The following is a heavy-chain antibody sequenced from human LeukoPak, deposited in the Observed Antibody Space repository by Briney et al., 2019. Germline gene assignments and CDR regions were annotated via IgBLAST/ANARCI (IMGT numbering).Heavy chain of an antibody. J-gene: IGHJ4*02. CDR2: ISDNGGGT. CDR1: GFIFRNYA. V-gene: IGHV3-23*01. D-gene: IGHD3-22*01. Sequence: GGSLRLSCVASGFIFRNYAMSWVRQAPGEGLEWVSGISDNGGGTYYADSLKGRFTISRDNSKNTLYLQMNSLRAEDTAVYYCAREVSPSLHYYDSSGYPDYWGQGTLVAVSS. CDR3: AREVSPSLHYYDSSGYPDY.